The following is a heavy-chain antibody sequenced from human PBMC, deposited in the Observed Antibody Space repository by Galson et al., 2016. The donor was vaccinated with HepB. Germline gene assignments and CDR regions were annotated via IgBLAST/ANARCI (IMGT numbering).Heavy chain of an antibody. Sequence: SLRLSCAVSGFTVSNHYMSWVRQAPGKGLEWVSVVYSGGNTRRADSVRGRFTISRDNSKNTLYLQMNSLRAEDTAIYYFAAGNAVVVDWVQGTLVTVSS. CDR1: GFTVSNHY. CDR3: AAGNAVVVD. D-gene: IGHD2-15*01. V-gene: IGHV3-53*01. CDR2: VYSGGNT. J-gene: IGHJ1*01.